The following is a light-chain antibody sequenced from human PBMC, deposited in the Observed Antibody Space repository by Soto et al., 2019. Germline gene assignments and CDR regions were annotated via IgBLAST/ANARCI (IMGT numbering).Light chain of an antibody. CDR1: QGISSY. J-gene: IGKJ4*01. Sequence: DIQLTQSPSFLSASVGDRVTITCRASQGISSYLAWYQQKPGTAPKLLIYDASTLQSGVPARFSGSESGTEVTLTISSMQPEDFATHYCQQLNSYPFTFGGGTKVELK. V-gene: IGKV1-9*01. CDR2: DAS. CDR3: QQLNSYPFT.